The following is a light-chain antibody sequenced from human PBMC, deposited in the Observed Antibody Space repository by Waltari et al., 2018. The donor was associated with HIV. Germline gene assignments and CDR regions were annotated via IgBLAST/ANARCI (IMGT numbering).Light chain of an antibody. CDR2: MTF. J-gene: IGKJ1*01. CDR3: MQALQTPRT. V-gene: IGKV2-28*01. CDR1: QRLLHVNGNNY. Sequence: IVLTQSPLCLPVTPGEPASISCRSSQRLLHVNGNNYLDWYFQKPGQSPQVLIYMTFNRASGVPYRFSGSGSGTDFTLKISRLEAEDVGIYYCMQALQTPRTFGQGTKVEI.